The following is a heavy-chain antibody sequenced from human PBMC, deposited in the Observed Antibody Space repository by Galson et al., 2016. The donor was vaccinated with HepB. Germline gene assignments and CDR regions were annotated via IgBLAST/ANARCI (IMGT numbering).Heavy chain of an antibody. CDR3: ARRRGYCSSPSCYGMDV. D-gene: IGHD2-2*01. CDR1: GYSFTSYG. Sequence: SVKVSCKASGYSFTSYGISWVRQAPGQGLEWMGWISTYNANTNYAQTLQGRVTMTTDTSTSTAYMELSSLRFEDTAVYYCARRRGYCSSPSCYGMDVWGQGTTVTVSS. V-gene: IGHV1-18*04. J-gene: IGHJ6*02. CDR2: ISTYNANT.